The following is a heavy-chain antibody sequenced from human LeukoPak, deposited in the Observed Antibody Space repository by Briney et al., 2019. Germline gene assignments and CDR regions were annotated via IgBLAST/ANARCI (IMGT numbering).Heavy chain of an antibody. CDR1: GYTFTSYG. CDR2: ISAYNGYT. V-gene: IGHV1-18*01. J-gene: IGHJ6*02. CDR3: ARESNLVPAAIPRVYYYGMDV. D-gene: IGHD2-2*02. Sequence: GASVKVSCKASGYTFTSYGISWVRQAPGQGLEWMGWISAYNGYTNYAQKLQGRVTMTTDTSTSTAYMELSSLRSEDTAVYYCARESNLVPAAIPRVYYYGMDVWGQGTTVTVSS.